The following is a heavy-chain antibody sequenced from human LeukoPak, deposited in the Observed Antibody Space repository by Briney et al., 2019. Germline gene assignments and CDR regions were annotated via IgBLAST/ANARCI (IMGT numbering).Heavy chain of an antibody. CDR3: ARGLGDYNTDWFPVSGY. CDR1: GYTFTTYD. V-gene: IGHV1-8*01. CDR2: MNPGSGDK. Sequence: EASVKVSCKASGYTFTTYDMTWVRQATGQGLEWMGWMNPGSGDKAYAQKLQDRVTMTRDTSINTAYMELSSLESEDTAIYYCARGLGDYNTDWFPVSGYWGQGTLVTVSS. J-gene: IGHJ4*02. D-gene: IGHD3-9*01.